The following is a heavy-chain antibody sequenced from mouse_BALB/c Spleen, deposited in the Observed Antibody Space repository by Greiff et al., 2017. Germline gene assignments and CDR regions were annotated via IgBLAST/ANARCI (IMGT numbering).Heavy chain of an antibody. CDR1: GFTFSSYG. Sequence: EVMLVESGGGLVQPGGSLKLSCAASGFTFSSYGMSWVRQTPDKRLELVATINSNGGSTYYPDSVKGRFTISRDNAKNTLYLQMSSLKSEDTAMYYCARDAHYYGYEAMDYWGQGTSVTVSS. D-gene: IGHD1-2*01. J-gene: IGHJ4*01. CDR2: INSNGGST. V-gene: IGHV5-6-3*01. CDR3: ARDAHYYGYEAMDY.